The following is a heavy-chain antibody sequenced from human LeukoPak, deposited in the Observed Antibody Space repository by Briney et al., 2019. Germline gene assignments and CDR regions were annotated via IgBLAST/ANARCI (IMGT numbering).Heavy chain of an antibody. CDR1: GGSFSGYY. D-gene: IGHD3-22*01. V-gene: IGHV4-34*01. Sequence: SETLSLTCAVYGGSFSGYYWSWIRQPPGKGLEWIGEINHSGSTNYNPSLKSRVTISVDTSKNQFSLKLSSVTAADTAVYYCARLIGRGYYYDSSGSRGNGYFDYWGQGTLVTVSS. CDR3: ARLIGRGYYYDSSGSRGNGYFDY. J-gene: IGHJ4*02. CDR2: INHSGST.